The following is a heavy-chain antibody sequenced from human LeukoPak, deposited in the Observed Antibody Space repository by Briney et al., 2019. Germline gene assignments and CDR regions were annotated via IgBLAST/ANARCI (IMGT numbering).Heavy chain of an antibody. J-gene: IGHJ6*03. CDR1: GFTFSTYA. V-gene: IGHV3-21*01. CDR2: ITSSSSYI. D-gene: IGHD6-19*01. Sequence: GGSLRLSCAASGFTFSTYAMSWVRQAPGKGLEWISSITSSSSYIYYADSVKGRFTISRDNAKNSVYLQMNSLSAEDTAMYYCARDFRAVAESYYYYYMDVWGKGTTVTVSS. CDR3: ARDFRAVAESYYYYYMDV.